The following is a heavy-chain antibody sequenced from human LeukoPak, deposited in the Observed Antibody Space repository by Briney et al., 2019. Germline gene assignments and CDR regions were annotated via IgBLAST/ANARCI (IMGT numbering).Heavy chain of an antibody. Sequence: GRSLRLSCAASGFTVSSNYMTWVRQAPGKGLEWVPVIDSGGSTYHADSVKGRFTISRDNSKNTLYLQMNSLRAEDTAVYYCARDLSRGYNFFDYWGQGTLVTVSS. J-gene: IGHJ4*02. CDR1: GFTVSSNY. CDR3: ARDLSRGYNFFDY. CDR2: IDSGGST. V-gene: IGHV3-66*01. D-gene: IGHD5-24*01.